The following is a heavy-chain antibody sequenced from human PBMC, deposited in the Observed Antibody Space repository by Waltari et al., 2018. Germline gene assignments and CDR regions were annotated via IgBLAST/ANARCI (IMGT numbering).Heavy chain of an antibody. J-gene: IGHJ5*02. CDR2: IGSSGRNT. CDR3: AKGPAARTNWFDP. Sequence: EVQLLESGGGLVQPGGSLSLSCAVTGFAFSSYDMSWVRQAPGKGMEWVSVIGSSGRNTYYADSVKGRFTISRDDSKNTLYLQMNSLRAEDTAVYYCAKGPAARTNWFDPWGQGTLVTVSS. V-gene: IGHV3-23*01. D-gene: IGHD2-2*01. CDR1: GFAFSSYD.